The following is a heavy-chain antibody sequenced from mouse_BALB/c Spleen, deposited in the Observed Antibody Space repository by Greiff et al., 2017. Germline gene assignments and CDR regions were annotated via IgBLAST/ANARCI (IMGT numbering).Heavy chain of an antibody. CDR2: ISSGGSYT. J-gene: IGHJ4*01. Sequence: EVQRVESGGGLVKPGGSLKLSCAASGFTFSSYAMSWVRQTPEKRLEWVATISSGGSYTYYPDSVKGRFTISRDNAKNTLYLQMSSLRSEDTAMYYCARRGGNGVYAMDYWGQGTSVTVSA. CDR1: GFTFSSYA. V-gene: IGHV5-9-3*01. D-gene: IGHD2-1*01. CDR3: ARRGGNGVYAMDY.